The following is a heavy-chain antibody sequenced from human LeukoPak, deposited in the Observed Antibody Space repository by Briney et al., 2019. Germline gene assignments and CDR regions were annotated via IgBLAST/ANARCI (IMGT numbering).Heavy chain of an antibody. J-gene: IGHJ3*02. V-gene: IGHV3-74*01. CDR1: GFTFSEYW. CDR2: VDSDGTKT. D-gene: IGHD4-23*01. Sequence: GGSLRLSCAASGFTFSEYWMHWVRQPPGKGLVWVSRVDSDGTKTIYADSVQGRFTISRDNAKKSFFLQMNSLGVEDTGVYYCAGGGWEHGFDIWGQGTMVTVSS. CDR3: AGGGWEHGFDI.